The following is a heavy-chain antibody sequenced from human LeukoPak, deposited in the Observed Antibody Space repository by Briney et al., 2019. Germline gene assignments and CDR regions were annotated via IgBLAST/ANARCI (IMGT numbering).Heavy chain of an antibody. CDR2: ISSSSGTI. CDR1: GFTFSSYS. Sequence: GGSLRLSCAASGFTFSSYSVNWVRQAPGKGLEWVSYISSSSGTIYYADSVKGRFTISRDNAKNSLYLQMNSLRAEDTAVYYCARDVSSSRVGSPFDYWGQGTLVTVSS. D-gene: IGHD6-13*01. J-gene: IGHJ4*02. CDR3: ARDVSSSRVGSPFDY. V-gene: IGHV3-48*01.